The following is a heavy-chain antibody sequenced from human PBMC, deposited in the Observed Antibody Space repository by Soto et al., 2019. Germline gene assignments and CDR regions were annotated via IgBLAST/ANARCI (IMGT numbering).Heavy chain of an antibody. V-gene: IGHV4-34*01. Sequence: SETLSLTCAVYGGSFSGYYWSWIRQPPGKGLEWIGEINHSGSTNYNPSLKSRVTISVDTSKNQFSLKLSSVTAADTAVYYCASLADFWSGYYSTLNYYYYGMDVWGQGTTVTVSS. CDR1: GGSFSGYY. CDR2: INHSGST. CDR3: ASLADFWSGYYSTLNYYYYGMDV. J-gene: IGHJ6*02. D-gene: IGHD3-3*01.